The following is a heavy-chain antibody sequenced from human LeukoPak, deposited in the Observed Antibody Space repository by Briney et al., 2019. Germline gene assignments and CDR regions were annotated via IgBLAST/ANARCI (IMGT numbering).Heavy chain of an antibody. CDR3: ATAFDDILSGPYFYSFDI. Sequence: ASVKVSCKASGYTFTSYGISWVRQAPGQGLEWMGWISAYNGNTNYAQKLQGRVTMTTDTSTSTAYMELRSLKSEDTAVYYCATAFDDILSGPYFYSFDIWGQGTMVSVSS. D-gene: IGHD3-9*01. V-gene: IGHV1-18*01. J-gene: IGHJ3*02. CDR2: ISAYNGNT. CDR1: GYTFTSYG.